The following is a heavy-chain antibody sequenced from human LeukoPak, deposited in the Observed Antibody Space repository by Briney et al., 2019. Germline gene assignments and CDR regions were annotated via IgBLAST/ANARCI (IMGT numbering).Heavy chain of an antibody. D-gene: IGHD2-2*01. CDR2: IGQDGSET. CDR1: GFVLSNYW. V-gene: IGHV3-7*01. Sequence: GGSLRLSCEASGFVLSNYWMSWVRQAPGKGLEWVANIGQDGSETNYLDSVKGRFTISRDNAKNSLYLQMNGLRAEDTAVYYXARVWIXSYTLXDYWGQGTLVXVSS. CDR3: ARVWIXSYTLXDY. J-gene: IGHJ4*02.